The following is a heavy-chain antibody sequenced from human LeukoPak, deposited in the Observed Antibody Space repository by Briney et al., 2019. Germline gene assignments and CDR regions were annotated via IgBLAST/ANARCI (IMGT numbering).Heavy chain of an antibody. CDR1: GYTFTSYG. CDR2: ISAYNGNT. J-gene: IGHJ6*02. D-gene: IGHD4-17*01. Sequence: ASVKVSCKASGYTFTSYGISWVRQAPGQGLEWMGWISAYNGNTNYAQKFQGRVTITADESTSTAYMELSSLRSEDTAVYYCARAVTEGYTLYYYGMDVWGQGTTVTVSS. CDR3: ARAVTEGYTLYYYGMDV. V-gene: IGHV1-18*01.